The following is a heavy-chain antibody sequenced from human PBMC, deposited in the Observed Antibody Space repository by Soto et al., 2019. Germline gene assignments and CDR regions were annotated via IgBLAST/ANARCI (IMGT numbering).Heavy chain of an antibody. J-gene: IGHJ4*02. CDR1: GGSVSSGSYY. Sequence: PSETLSLTCTVSGGSVSSGSYYWSWIRQPPGKGLEWIGYIYYSGSTNYNPSLKSRVTISVDTSKNQFSLKLSSVTAADTAVYYCARDVNFWSLGTLVTVSS. CDR3: ARDVNF. CDR2: IYYSGST. D-gene: IGHD3-3*01. V-gene: IGHV4-61*01.